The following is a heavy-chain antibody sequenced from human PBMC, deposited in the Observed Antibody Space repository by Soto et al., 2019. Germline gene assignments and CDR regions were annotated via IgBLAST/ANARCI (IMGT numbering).Heavy chain of an antibody. V-gene: IGHV3-11*01. D-gene: IGHD6-19*01. CDR3: ASEAVAGPEVDY. CDR1: GFTFSDYY. J-gene: IGHJ4*02. Sequence: GALRLSCAASGFTFSDYYMSWIRQAPGKGLEWVSYISSSGSTIYYADSVKGRFTISRDNAKNSLYLQMNSLRAEDTVVYYCASEAVAGPEVDYWGQGTLVTVSS. CDR2: ISSSGSTI.